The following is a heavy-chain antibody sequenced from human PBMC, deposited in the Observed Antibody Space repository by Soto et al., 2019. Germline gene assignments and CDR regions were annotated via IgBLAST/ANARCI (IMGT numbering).Heavy chain of an antibody. CDR3: TGGGVPRGWYFDL. V-gene: IGHV3-73*02. D-gene: IGHD3-16*01. J-gene: IGHJ2*01. CDR1: GFTFSGSA. CDR2: IRSKAHSYAT. Sequence: EVQLVESGGGLVQPGGSLKLSCAASGFTFSGSAMHWVRQASGKGLEWVARIRSKAHSYATAYAASVKGRFTISRDDSDTGSFLQRNSRTTEDTAVYYCTGGGVPRGWYFDLWGRGTLVTVSS.